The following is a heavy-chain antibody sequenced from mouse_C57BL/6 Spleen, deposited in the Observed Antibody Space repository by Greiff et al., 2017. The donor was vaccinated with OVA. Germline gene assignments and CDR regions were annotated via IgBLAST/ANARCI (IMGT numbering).Heavy chain of an antibody. D-gene: IGHD2-3*01. CDR3: ARRANDGYYDAMDY. CDR2: IYPSDSET. V-gene: IGHV1-61*01. CDR1: GYTFTSYW. J-gene: IGHJ4*01. Sequence: QVQLQQPGAELVRPGSSVKLSCKASGYTFTSYWMEWVKQRPGQGLEWIGNIYPSDSETHYNQKFKDKATLTVDKSSSTAYMQLSSLTSEDSAVYYCARRANDGYYDAMDYWGQGTSVTVSS.